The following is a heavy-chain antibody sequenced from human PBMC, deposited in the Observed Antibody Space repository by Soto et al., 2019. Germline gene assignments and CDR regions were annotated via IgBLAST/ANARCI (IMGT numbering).Heavy chain of an antibody. V-gene: IGHV4-31*01. Sequence: QVQLQESGPGLVKPSQTLSLTCTVSGGSISSGGYYWSWIRQHPGKGLEWIGYIYYSGSTYYNPSIKSPVTISVDTSKYQFSLKLSSVTAADTAVYYCARSGYSYGPNPLLYWGQGTLVTVSS. CDR1: GGSISSGGYY. CDR2: IYYSGST. D-gene: IGHD5-18*01. CDR3: ARSGYSYGPNPLLY. J-gene: IGHJ4*02.